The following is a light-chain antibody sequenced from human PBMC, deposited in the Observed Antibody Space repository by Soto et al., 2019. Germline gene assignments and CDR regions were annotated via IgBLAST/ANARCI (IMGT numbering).Light chain of an antibody. Sequence: ENVLTQSPGTLSLSPGERATLSCRASQSLSSSYLAWYQQKPGQAPRLLIYGASSRATGIPDRFSGSGSGTDFTLTISRLEPEDFAVYFCQQYGNSPYTFGQGTKVDIK. CDR3: QQYGNSPYT. V-gene: IGKV3-20*01. CDR2: GAS. J-gene: IGKJ2*01. CDR1: QSLSSSY.